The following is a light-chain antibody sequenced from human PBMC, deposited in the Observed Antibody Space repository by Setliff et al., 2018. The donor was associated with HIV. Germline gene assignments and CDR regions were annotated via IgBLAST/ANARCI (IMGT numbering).Light chain of an antibody. Sequence: QSVLTQPASVSGSPGQSITISCTGTSSDVGTYNFVSWYQQHPGKGPKLMIYDVSNRPSGVSNRFSGSKSGNTASLTISGLQAADEADYYCSSYTSSTPLYVFGTGTKVPS. CDR1: SSDVGTYNF. CDR3: SSYTSSTPLYV. V-gene: IGLV2-14*03. CDR2: DVS. J-gene: IGLJ1*01.